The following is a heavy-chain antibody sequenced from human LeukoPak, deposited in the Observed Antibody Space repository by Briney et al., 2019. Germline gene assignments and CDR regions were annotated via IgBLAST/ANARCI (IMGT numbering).Heavy chain of an antibody. D-gene: IGHD2-15*01. J-gene: IGHJ4*02. CDR3: ARGGYCFDY. Sequence: GGSLRLSCAASGFTFSSYSMNWVRQAPGKGLEWVSYISGSSSTIYYADSVKGRFTISRDNAKNSLYLQMNSLRAEDTAVYYCARGGYCFDYWGQGTLVTVSS. V-gene: IGHV3-48*01. CDR1: GFTFSSYS. CDR2: ISGSSSTI.